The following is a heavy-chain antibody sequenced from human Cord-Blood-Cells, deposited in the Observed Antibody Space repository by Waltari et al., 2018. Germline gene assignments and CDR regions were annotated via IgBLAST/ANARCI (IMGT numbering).Heavy chain of an antibody. CDR3: ARQRNGDYVFDY. CDR1: GGSISSYY. J-gene: IGHJ4*02. Sequence: QVQLQESGPGLVKPSETLSLTCTVSGGSISSYYLSWIRQPPGKGLEWIGYIYYSGSTNYNPSLKSRVTISVDTSKNQFSLKLSSVTAADTAVYYCARQRNGDYVFDYWGQGTLVTVSS. D-gene: IGHD4-17*01. CDR2: IYYSGST. V-gene: IGHV4-59*08.